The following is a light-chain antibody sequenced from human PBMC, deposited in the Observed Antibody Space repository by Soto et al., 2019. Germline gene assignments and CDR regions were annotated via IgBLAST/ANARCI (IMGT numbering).Light chain of an antibody. CDR2: GAS. CDR3: QQYGNSPFA. Sequence: EIVLTQSPGTLSLSPGERATLSCRASQSVSSSYLAWYQQKPGQAPRLLIYGASSRATGIPDRFSGSGPGTDFPLTISRLEPDDLAVYYCQQYGNSPFAFGPGTQVDIK. CDR1: QSVSSSY. V-gene: IGKV3-20*01. J-gene: IGKJ3*01.